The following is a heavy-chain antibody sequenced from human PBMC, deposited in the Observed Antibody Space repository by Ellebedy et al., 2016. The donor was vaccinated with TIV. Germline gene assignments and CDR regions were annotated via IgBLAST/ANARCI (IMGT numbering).Heavy chain of an antibody. CDR3: ARGSSSGWFARLRYNWFDP. CDR2: MNPNSGNT. Sequence: ASVKVSXXASGYTFTSYDINWVRQATGQGLEWMGWMNPNSGNTGYAQKFQGRVTMTRNTSISTAYMELSSLRSEDTAVYYCARGSSSGWFARLRYNWFDPWGQGTLVTVSS. CDR1: GYTFTSYD. V-gene: IGHV1-8*01. J-gene: IGHJ5*02. D-gene: IGHD6-19*01.